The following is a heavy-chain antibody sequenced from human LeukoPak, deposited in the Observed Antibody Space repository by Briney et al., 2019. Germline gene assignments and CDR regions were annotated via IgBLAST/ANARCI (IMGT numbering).Heavy chain of an antibody. CDR2: IYYSGST. V-gene: IGHV4-59*08. CDR1: GGSISSYY. D-gene: IGHD6-19*01. J-gene: IGHJ3*02. Sequence: SETLSLTCTVSGGSISSYYWSWIRQPPGKGLEWIGYIYYSGSTNYNPSLKSRVTISVDTSKNQFSLKLSSVTAADTAVYYCARLVRERWLLATIWGQGTMVTVSS. CDR3: ARLVRERWLLATI.